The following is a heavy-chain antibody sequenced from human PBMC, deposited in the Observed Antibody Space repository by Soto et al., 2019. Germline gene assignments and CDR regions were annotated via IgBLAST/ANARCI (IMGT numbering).Heavy chain of an antibody. CDR3: ARGRHTSMVRGVIISLGY. Sequence: ASVKVSCKASGYTFTSYAMHWVRQAPGQRLEWMGWINAGNGNTKYSQKFQGRVTITRDTSASTAYMELSSLRSEDTAVYYCARGRHTSMVRGVIISLGYWGQGTLVTVS. V-gene: IGHV1-3*01. D-gene: IGHD3-10*01. CDR2: INAGNGNT. CDR1: GYTFTSYA. J-gene: IGHJ4*02.